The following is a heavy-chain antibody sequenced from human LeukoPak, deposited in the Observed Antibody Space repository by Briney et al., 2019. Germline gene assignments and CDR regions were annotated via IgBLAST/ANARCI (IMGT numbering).Heavy chain of an antibody. CDR1: GYIFTNYW. Sequence: GESLETSWKGSGYIFTNYWIGLVRQPPGKRQGWGGIIYPGHTDTRNSPSLQGQVTISARKSISTAYLQWSSLKASYTAMYYCARFEGIAARPYYWGQGTLVTVSS. J-gene: IGHJ4*02. CDR3: ARFEGIAARPYY. CDR2: IYPGHTDT. D-gene: IGHD6-6*01. V-gene: IGHV5-51*01.